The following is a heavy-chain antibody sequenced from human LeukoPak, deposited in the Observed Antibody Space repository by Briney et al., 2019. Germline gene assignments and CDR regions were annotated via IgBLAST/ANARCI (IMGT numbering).Heavy chain of an antibody. CDR2: IYHSGST. J-gene: IGHJ5*02. CDR3: ASGGLLWFGELGWFDP. D-gene: IGHD3-10*01. Sequence: PSETLSLTCTVSGYSISSGYYWGWIRQPPGKGLEWIGSIYHSGSTYYNPSLKSRVTMSVDTSKNQFSLKLSSVTAADTAVYYCASGGLLWFGELGWFDPWGQGTLVTVSS. CDR1: GYSISSGYY. V-gene: IGHV4-38-2*02.